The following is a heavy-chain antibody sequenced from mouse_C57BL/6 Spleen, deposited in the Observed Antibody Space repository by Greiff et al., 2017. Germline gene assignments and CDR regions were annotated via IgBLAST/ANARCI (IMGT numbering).Heavy chain of an antibody. J-gene: IGHJ3*01. D-gene: IGHD2-10*02. Sequence: EVKLMESGPGLVKPSQSLSLTCSVTGYSITSGYYWNWIRQFPGNKLEWMGYISYDGSNNYNPSLKNRISITRDTSKNQFFLKLNSVTTEDTATYYCARGGVGYGNLSWFAYWGQGTLVTVSA. CDR1: GYSITSGYY. CDR3: ARGGVGYGNLSWFAY. V-gene: IGHV3-6*01. CDR2: ISYDGSN.